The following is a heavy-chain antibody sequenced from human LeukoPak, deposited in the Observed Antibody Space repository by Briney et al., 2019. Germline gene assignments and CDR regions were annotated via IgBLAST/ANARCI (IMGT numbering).Heavy chain of an antibody. CDR1: GYTFTSYG. CDR3: ATSYGSGSYFGY. Sequence: ASVKVSCKASGYTFTSYGISWVRQAPGQGLEWMGWISAYNGNTNYAQKLQGRVTMTIDTSTSTAYMELRSLRSDDTAVYYCATSYGSGSYFGYWGQGTLVTVSS. J-gene: IGHJ4*02. CDR2: ISAYNGNT. V-gene: IGHV1-18*01. D-gene: IGHD3-10*01.